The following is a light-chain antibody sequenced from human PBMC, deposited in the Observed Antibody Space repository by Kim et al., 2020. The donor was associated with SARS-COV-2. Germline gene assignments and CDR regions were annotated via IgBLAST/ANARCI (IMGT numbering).Light chain of an antibody. CDR1: NIGSKS. CDR2: YDS. J-gene: IGLJ3*02. Sequence: SYELTQPPSVSVAPGKTARITCGGNNIGSKSVHWYQQKPGQAPVLVIYYDSDRPSGIPERFSGSNSGNTATLTISRVEAGDEADYYCQVWDSSSDHRVFGGRTPLTVL. CDR3: QVWDSSSDHRV. V-gene: IGLV3-21*04.